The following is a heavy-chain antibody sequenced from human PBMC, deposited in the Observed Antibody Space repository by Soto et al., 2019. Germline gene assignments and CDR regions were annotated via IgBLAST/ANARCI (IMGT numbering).Heavy chain of an antibody. Sequence: EVQLSESGGGLVQPGGSLRLSCAASGFSFDDYAMTWVRQAAGKGLEWVSAISGSGDNTYYADSVKGRFTISRDNSKNTLYLQLNSLRAEDTALYYCAKGYYSGYDLAYFDYWGQGTLVTVSS. D-gene: IGHD5-12*01. V-gene: IGHV3-23*01. J-gene: IGHJ4*02. CDR3: AKGYYSGYDLAYFDY. CDR1: GFSFDDYA. CDR2: ISGSGDNT.